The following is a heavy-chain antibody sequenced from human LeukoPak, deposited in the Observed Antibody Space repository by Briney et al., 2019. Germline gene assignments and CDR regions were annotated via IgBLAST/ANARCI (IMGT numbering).Heavy chain of an antibody. Sequence: PSETLSLTCTVSNISITMDYWSWIRQPPGKGLEWIGYIYYSGNTNYNPSLKSRVTISEDTSKHQVSLRLGSVTPADSAVYYCARSVSNWGTVSAIDVWGQGTVVTVSS. CDR1: NISITMDY. CDR3: ARSVSNWGTVSAIDV. CDR2: IYYSGNT. V-gene: IGHV4-59*01. J-gene: IGHJ3*01. D-gene: IGHD7-27*01.